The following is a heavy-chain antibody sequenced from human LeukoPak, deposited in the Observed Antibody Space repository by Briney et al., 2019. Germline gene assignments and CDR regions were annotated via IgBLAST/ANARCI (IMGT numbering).Heavy chain of an antibody. V-gene: IGHV3-53*01. CDR3: ARGSRSSGWFDY. J-gene: IGHJ4*02. CDR2: IYSGGST. Sequence: HPGGSLRLSCAASGFTVSSNYMSWVRQAPGKGLEWVSVIYSGGSTYYADSGKGRFTISRDNSKNTLYLQMNSLRAEDTAVYYCARGSRSSGWFDYWGQGTLVTVSS. D-gene: IGHD6-19*01. CDR1: GFTVSSNY.